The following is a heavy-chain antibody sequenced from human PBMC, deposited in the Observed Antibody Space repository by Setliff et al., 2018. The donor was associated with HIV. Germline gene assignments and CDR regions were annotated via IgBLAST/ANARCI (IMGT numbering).Heavy chain of an antibody. Sequence: GGSLRLSCAASGFTFSSYGMHWVRQAPGKGLEWVAVIWYDGSNKHYADSVKGRFTISRDNSKNTVYLQMNSLRAEDTAVYYCARVPWIQLWDLLDYWGQGTLVTVSS. J-gene: IGHJ4*02. V-gene: IGHV3-33*01. CDR2: IWYDGSNK. CDR1: GFTFSSYG. D-gene: IGHD5-18*01. CDR3: ARVPWIQLWDLLDY.